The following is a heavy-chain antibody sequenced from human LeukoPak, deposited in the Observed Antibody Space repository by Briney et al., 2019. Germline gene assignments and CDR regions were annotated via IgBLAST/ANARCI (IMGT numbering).Heavy chain of an antibody. J-gene: IGHJ4*02. CDR1: GFTVSTNY. Sequence: GGSLRLSCAASGFTVSTNYMSWVRQAPGKGLEWVSVLYSGGSTYYADSVKGRFTISRDNSKNTLYLQMNFLRVEDTAVYYCARDGSASSAYYSAQYYFDYWGQGTLVTVSS. V-gene: IGHV3-53*01. D-gene: IGHD3-22*01. CDR3: ARDGSASSAYYSAQYYFDY. CDR2: LYSGGST.